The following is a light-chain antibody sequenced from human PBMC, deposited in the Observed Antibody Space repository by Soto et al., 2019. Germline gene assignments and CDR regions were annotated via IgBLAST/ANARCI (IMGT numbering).Light chain of an antibody. CDR3: HQYGSSPWT. CDR1: QSVSSSY. CDR2: DTS. Sequence: EIVLTQSPGTLSLSPGERATLSCRASQSVSSSYLAWYQQKPGQAPRLLIYDTSTRATGIPDRFSGSGSGTDFTLTISRLEPEDFAVYHCHQYGSSPWTFGQGTKVEIK. V-gene: IGKV3-20*01. J-gene: IGKJ1*01.